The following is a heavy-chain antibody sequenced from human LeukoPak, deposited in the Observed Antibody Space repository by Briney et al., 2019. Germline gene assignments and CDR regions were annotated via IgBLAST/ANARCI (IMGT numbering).Heavy chain of an antibody. V-gene: IGHV1-2*02. Sequence: ASVKVSCKASGYTFTGYYMHWVRQAPGQGLEWMGWINPNSGGTNYAQKFQGRVTMTRDTPISTAYVELSRLRSDDTAVYYCARDLYSSSPSYYYYYYGMDVWGQGTTVTVSS. CDR1: GYTFTGYY. J-gene: IGHJ6*02. CDR3: ARDLYSSSPSYYYYYYGMDV. CDR2: INPNSGGT. D-gene: IGHD6-6*01.